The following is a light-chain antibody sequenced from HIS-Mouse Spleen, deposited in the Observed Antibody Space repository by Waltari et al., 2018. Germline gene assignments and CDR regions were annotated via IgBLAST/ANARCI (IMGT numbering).Light chain of an antibody. V-gene: IGLV3-10*01. J-gene: IGLJ2*01. CDR2: EDS. CDR1: ALPKKY. Sequence: SYELTQPPSVSVSPGQTSMLTRSGDALPKKYAYWYQQKSGQAPVLVIYEDSKRPSGIPERFSGSSSGTMATLTISGAQVEDEADYYCYSTDSSGNHRVFGGGTKLTVL. CDR3: YSTDSSGNHRV.